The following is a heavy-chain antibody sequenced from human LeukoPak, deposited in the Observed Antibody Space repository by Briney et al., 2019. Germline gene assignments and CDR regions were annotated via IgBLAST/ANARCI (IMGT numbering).Heavy chain of an antibody. Sequence: SETLSLTCTVSGGSISSSSYYWGWIRQPPGKGLEWIGSIYYSGSTYYNPSLKSRVTISVDTSKNQFSLKLSSVTAADTAVYYCARVGYVSSLYYFDYWGQGTLVTVSS. CDR3: ARVGYVSSLYYFDY. J-gene: IGHJ4*02. D-gene: IGHD1-1*01. CDR1: GGSISSSSYY. V-gene: IGHV4-39*01. CDR2: IYYSGST.